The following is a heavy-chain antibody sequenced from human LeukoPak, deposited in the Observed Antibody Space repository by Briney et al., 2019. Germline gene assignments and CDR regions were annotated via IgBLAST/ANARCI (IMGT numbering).Heavy chain of an antibody. D-gene: IGHD3-3*01. Sequence: PGGSLRLSCTTSGFTFGDYVMSWVRQAPGKGLEWVGFIRSKDYGGTSEYAASVRGRFTISRDDSKSIAYLEMNSLITEDTAVSYCARGGMYYDFWSTAWGQGTLVLVS. V-gene: IGHV3-49*04. CDR1: GFTFGDYV. CDR2: IRSKDYGGTS. CDR3: ARGGMYYDFWSTA. J-gene: IGHJ4*01.